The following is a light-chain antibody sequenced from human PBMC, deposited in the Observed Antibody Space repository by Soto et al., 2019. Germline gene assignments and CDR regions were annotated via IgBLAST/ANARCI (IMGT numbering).Light chain of an antibody. CDR1: QDISNR. Sequence: DIQMTQSPSSLSASVGDRITITCQASQDISNRLNWYHQKPGKAPNLLIYDASNLAAGVPSGFSGRGSWTHFTFTITSLQPEDIGTYYCQNCFTVPYTFGQGTKVEIK. J-gene: IGKJ2*01. CDR3: QNCFTVPYT. V-gene: IGKV1-33*01. CDR2: DAS.